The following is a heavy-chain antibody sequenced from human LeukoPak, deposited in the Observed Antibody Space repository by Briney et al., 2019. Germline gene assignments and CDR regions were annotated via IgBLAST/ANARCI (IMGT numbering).Heavy chain of an antibody. CDR2: INHSGST. CDR1: GGSFSGYY. Sequence: SETLSLTCAVYGGSFSGYYWSWIRQPPGKGLEWIGEINHSGSTNYNPSLKSRVTISLDTSKNQFSLKLSSVTAADTAVYYCARGPSRIAAAGRRKQYFDYRGQGTLVTVSS. J-gene: IGHJ4*02. CDR3: ARGPSRIAAAGRRKQYFDY. V-gene: IGHV4-34*01. D-gene: IGHD6-13*01.